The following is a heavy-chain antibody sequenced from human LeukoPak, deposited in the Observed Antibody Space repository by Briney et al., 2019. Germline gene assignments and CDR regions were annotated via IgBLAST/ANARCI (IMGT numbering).Heavy chain of an antibody. V-gene: IGHV4-59*01. CDR1: GGSISGYY. D-gene: IGHD4-17*01. Sequence: SETLSLTCTVSGGSISGYYWSWIRQPPGRGLEWIGYVFYTGNTDYNRSLKSRVTMSLDTPKNQFSLKLSSVTAADTALYYCAKVSDYGDYFFDYWGQGTLVTVSS. J-gene: IGHJ4*02. CDR3: AKVSDYGDYFFDY. CDR2: VFYTGNT.